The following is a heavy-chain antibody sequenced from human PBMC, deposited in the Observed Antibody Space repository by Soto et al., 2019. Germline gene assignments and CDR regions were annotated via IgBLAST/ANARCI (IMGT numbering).Heavy chain of an antibody. J-gene: IGHJ4*02. CDR3: ARDGTHWAY. CDR2: IKQDGSET. D-gene: IGHD7-27*01. CDR1: GFSFSSHW. Sequence: EAQLVESEGGLVQPGGSLRLSCAASGFSFSSHWMSWVRQAPGKGLEWVANIKQDGSETQYVDSVKGRFTISRDNAQNSLYLQMNSLRAEDTAVYYCARDGTHWAYWGQGTLVTVSS. V-gene: IGHV3-7*01.